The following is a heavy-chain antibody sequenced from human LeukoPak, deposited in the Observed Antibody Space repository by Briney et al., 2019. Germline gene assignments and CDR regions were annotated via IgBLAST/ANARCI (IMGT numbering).Heavy chain of an antibody. D-gene: IGHD3-10*01. CDR3: GGGPIDR. CDR1: GFTFSTYA. CDR2: ISAGGENT. V-gene: IGHV3-23*01. J-gene: IGHJ5*02. Sequence: GGTLRLSCAASGFTFSTYAMSWVRQPPGKGLEWGAAISAGGENTDYADSVKGRSTISRDNSENTVYLQMNSLSVADTAVYYCGGGPIDRWGHGTLVTVSS.